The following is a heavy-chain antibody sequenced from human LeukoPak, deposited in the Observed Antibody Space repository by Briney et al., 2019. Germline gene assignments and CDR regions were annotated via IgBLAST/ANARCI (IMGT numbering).Heavy chain of an antibody. J-gene: IGHJ5*02. CDR2: ISAYNGNT. V-gene: IGHV1-18*01. D-gene: IGHD3-22*01. CDR1: GYTFTSYG. CDR3: ARVMYYYDSSGYYYWFDP. Sequence: GASVKVSCKASGYTFTSYGISWVRQASGQGLEWMGWISAYNGNTNYAQKLQGRVTMTTDTSTSTAYMELRSLRSDDTAVYYCARVMYYYDSSGYYYWFDPWGQGTLVTVSS.